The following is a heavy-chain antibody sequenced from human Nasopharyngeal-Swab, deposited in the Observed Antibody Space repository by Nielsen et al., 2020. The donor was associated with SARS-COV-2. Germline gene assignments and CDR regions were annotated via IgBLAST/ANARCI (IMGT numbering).Heavy chain of an antibody. Sequence: GESLKISCAASGFTFDDYAMHWVRQAPGKGLEWVSLISGDGGSTYYADSVKGRFTISRDNSKNKLYLQMHSLRAEDTAVYYCAKDRYCSGGACYFNGFDYWGQGTLVTVSS. CDR1: GFTFDDYA. V-gene: IGHV3-43*02. J-gene: IGHJ4*02. D-gene: IGHD2-15*01. CDR3: AKDRYCSGGACYFNGFDY. CDR2: ISGDGGST.